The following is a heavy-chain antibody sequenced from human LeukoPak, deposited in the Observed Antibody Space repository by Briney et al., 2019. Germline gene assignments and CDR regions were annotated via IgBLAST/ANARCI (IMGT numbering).Heavy chain of an antibody. CDR2: INPKSGGT. J-gene: IGHJ3*02. Sequence: ASVKVSCKASGYTFTDYYIHWVRQAPGQGLEWMGWINPKSGGTKHVVNFQGRVTMTRDTSISTAYMELSRLRSDDTAVYYCAREGRGWAFDIWGQGAMVTVSS. CDR3: AREGRGWAFDI. CDR1: GYTFTDYY. V-gene: IGHV1-2*02. D-gene: IGHD2-15*01.